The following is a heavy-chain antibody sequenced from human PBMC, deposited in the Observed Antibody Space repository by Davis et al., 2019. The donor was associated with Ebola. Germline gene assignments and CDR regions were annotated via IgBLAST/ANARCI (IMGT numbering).Heavy chain of an antibody. CDR2: IIDSGST. V-gene: IGHV4-34*12. Sequence: MPSETLSLTCAVYGGSFSGYYWSWIRQSPGKGLEWIAEIIDSGSTNYNPSLKSRVTISVDTSKNQFSLKLSSVTAADTAVYYCARVPLIYYDSSGYYWDYWGQGTLVTVSS. J-gene: IGHJ4*02. CDR1: GGSFSGYY. CDR3: ARVPLIYYDSSGYYWDY. D-gene: IGHD3-22*01.